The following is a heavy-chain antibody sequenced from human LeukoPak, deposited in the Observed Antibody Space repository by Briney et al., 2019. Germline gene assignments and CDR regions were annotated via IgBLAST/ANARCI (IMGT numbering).Heavy chain of an antibody. D-gene: IGHD3-22*01. CDR1: GFTFSSYE. V-gene: IGHV3-48*03. CDR3: ARDSPHYYDSSGIRGANFDY. J-gene: IGHJ4*02. CDR2: ISSSGSTI. Sequence: PGRSLRLSCAASGFTFSSYEMNWVRQAPGKGLEWVSYISSSGSTIYYADSVKGRFTISRDNAKNSLYLQMNSLRAEDTAVYYCARDSPHYYDSSGIRGANFDYWGQGTLVTVSS.